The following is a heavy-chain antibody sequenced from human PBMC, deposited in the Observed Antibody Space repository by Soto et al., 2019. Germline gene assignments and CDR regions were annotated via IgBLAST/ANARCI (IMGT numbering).Heavy chain of an antibody. CDR2: IYHSGST. CDR3: ARGGEYCSSTCCSNWFAP. Sequence: QLQLQESGSGLVKPSQTLSLTCAVSGGFISSGGYSWSWIRQPPGKGLEWIGYIYHSGSTYYNPTLKCRVTISVDRSKNHFSLKLSSVTAADMAVYYCARGGEYCSSTCCSNWFAPWGQGTLVTVSS. J-gene: IGHJ5*02. V-gene: IGHV4-30-2*01. CDR1: GGFISSGGYS. D-gene: IGHD2-2*01.